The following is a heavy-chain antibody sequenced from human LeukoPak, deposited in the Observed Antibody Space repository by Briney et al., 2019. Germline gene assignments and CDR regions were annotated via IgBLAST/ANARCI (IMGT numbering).Heavy chain of an antibody. D-gene: IGHD3-16*01. V-gene: IGHV1-69*06. Sequence: GASVKVSCKASGYTFTSYAMNWVRQAPGQGLEWMGGIIPIFGTANYAQKFQGRVTITADKSTSTAYMELSSLRSEDTAVYYCARGDLDSYFDYWGQGTLVTVSS. J-gene: IGHJ4*02. CDR3: ARGDLDSYFDY. CDR1: GYTFTSYA. CDR2: IIPIFGTA.